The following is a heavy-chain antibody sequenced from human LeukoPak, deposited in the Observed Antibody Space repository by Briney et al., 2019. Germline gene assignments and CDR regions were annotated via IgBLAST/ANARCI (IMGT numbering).Heavy chain of an antibody. CDR1: SGSFSGYY. CDR3: ARGGHYYDSSGYYRLGY. J-gene: IGHJ4*02. D-gene: IGHD3-22*01. V-gene: IGHV4-34*01. Sequence: SETLSLTCAVYSGSFSGYYWSWIRQPPGKGLEWIGEINHSGSTNYNPSLKSRVTRSVDTSKNQFSLKLSSVTAADTAVYYCARGGHYYDSSGYYRLGYWGQGTLVTVSS. CDR2: INHSGST.